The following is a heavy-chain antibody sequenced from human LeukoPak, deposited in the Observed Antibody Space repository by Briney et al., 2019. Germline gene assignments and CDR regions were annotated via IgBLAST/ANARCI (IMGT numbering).Heavy chain of an antibody. V-gene: IGHV4-59*12. Sequence: PSETLSLTCTVSGGSISNYYWSWIRQPPGKGLEWIGYIYYSGSTSYNPSLKSRVTISVDTSKNQFSLKLSSVTAADTAVYYCARDQLDFWSGYTYYYGMDVWGQGTTVTVSS. J-gene: IGHJ6*02. CDR1: GGSISNYY. CDR3: ARDQLDFWSGYTYYYGMDV. CDR2: IYYSGST. D-gene: IGHD3-3*01.